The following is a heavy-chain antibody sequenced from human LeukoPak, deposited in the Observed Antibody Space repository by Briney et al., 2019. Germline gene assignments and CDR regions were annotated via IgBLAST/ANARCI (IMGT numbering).Heavy chain of an antibody. CDR2: ISGSGGST. Sequence: GGSLRLFCAASGFTFSSYAMSWVRQAPGKGLEWVSAISGSGGSTYYADSVKGRFTISRDNSKNTLYLQMNSLRAEDTAVYYCAKGSITMVRGVTSFDYWGQGTLVTVSS. V-gene: IGHV3-23*01. CDR1: GFTFSSYA. D-gene: IGHD3-10*01. CDR3: AKGSITMVRGVTSFDY. J-gene: IGHJ4*02.